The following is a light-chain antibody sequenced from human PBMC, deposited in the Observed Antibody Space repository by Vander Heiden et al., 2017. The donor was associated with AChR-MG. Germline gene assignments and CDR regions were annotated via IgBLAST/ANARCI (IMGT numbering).Light chain of an antibody. V-gene: IGLV1-40*01. CDR1: SSNTGAGYD. J-gene: IGLJ1*01. Sequence: QSVLTQPPSVSGAPGQRVTISCTGSSSNTGAGYDLHWYRQLPGTAPKLLIYVNSNRPSGVPDRFSGSKSGTSASLAITGLQAEDEADYYCQSYDSSLSAYVFGTGTKVTVL. CDR2: VNS. CDR3: QSYDSSLSAYV.